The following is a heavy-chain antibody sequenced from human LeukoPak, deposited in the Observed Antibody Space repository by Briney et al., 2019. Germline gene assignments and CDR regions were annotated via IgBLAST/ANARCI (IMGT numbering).Heavy chain of an antibody. CDR3: AKDQGYSNYFDY. J-gene: IGHJ4*02. CDR2: IRYDGSNK. V-gene: IGHV3-30*02. CDR1: GFTSSSYG. D-gene: IGHD4-11*01. Sequence: GGSLRLSCAASGFTSSSYGMHWVRQAPGKGLEWVAFIRYDGSNKYYADSVKGRFTISRDNSKNTLYLQMNSLRAEDTAVYYCAKDQGYSNYFDYWGQGTLVTVSS.